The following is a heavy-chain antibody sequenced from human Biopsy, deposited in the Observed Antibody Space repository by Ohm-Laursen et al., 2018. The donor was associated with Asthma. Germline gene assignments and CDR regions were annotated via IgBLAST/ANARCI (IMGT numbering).Heavy chain of an antibody. D-gene: IGHD1-20*01. V-gene: IGHV4-4*01. Sequence: TLSLTCAVSGGSISTNYWWIWVRQSPGKGLEWIGEIYLSGRTNYNPSLKSRVTISVDKSKKQFSLNLNSVTAVDTAVYFCARAAITGIRGWFDPWGQGTQVTVSS. CDR2: IYLSGRT. CDR3: ARAAITGIRGWFDP. J-gene: IGHJ5*02. CDR1: GGSISTNYW.